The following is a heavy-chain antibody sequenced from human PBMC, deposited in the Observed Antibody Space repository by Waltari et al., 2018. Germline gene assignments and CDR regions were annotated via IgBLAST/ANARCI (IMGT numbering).Heavy chain of an antibody. CDR2: IIPIFGTA. D-gene: IGHD6-6*01. J-gene: IGHJ4*02. CDR3: ASGSLAARTLAY. CDR1: GGTFSSYA. Sequence: QVQLVQSGAEVKKPGSSVKVSCKASGGTFSSYAISWVRQAPGQGLDLMGRIIPIFGTANYAQKFQGRVTITADKSTSTAYMELSSLRSEDTAVYYCASGSLAARTLAYWGQGTLVTVSS. V-gene: IGHV1-69*13.